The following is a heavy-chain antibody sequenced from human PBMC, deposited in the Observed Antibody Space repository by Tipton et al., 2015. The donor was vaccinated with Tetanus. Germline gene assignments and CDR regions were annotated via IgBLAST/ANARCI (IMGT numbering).Heavy chain of an antibody. D-gene: IGHD3-3*01. V-gene: IGHV4-59*12. CDR2: IYFNGST. J-gene: IGHJ6*02. Sequence: TLSLTCTVSGGSISSYYWSWIRQPPGKGLEWIGYIYFNGSTKYNPSLKSRVAISVDASKTQFSLKLSSVTAADTGIYYCARDITVYGVDAWGQGTTVTVSS. CDR3: ARDITVYGVDA. CDR1: GGSISSYY.